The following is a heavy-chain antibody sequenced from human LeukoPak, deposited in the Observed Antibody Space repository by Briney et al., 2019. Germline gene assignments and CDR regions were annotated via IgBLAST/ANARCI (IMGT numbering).Heavy chain of an antibody. J-gene: IGHJ6*02. Sequence: GGSLRLSCAASGFTFSDYYMSWIRQAPGKGLEWVSYISSSSSYTNYADSVKSRFTISRDNAKNSLYLQMNSLRAEDTAVYYCARERYCSGGSCPPRYYYYYGMDVWGQGTTVTVSS. CDR1: GFTFSDYY. CDR3: ARERYCSGGSCPPRYYYYYGMDV. D-gene: IGHD2-15*01. CDR2: ISSSSSYT. V-gene: IGHV3-11*05.